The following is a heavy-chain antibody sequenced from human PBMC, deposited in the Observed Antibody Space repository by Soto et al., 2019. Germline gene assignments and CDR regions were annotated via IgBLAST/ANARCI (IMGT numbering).Heavy chain of an antibody. V-gene: IGHV1-69*12. J-gene: IGHJ4*02. Sequence: QVQLVQSGAEVKKPGSSVKVSCKASGGACSSYAISWVRQAPGQGLEWMGGIIPIFGTANYAQKFQGRVTITADESTSTAYMELSSLRSEDTAVYYCARDPLRSEPHYFDYWGQGTLVTVSS. CDR1: GGACSSYA. CDR2: IIPIFGTA. CDR3: ARDPLRSEPHYFDY. D-gene: IGHD5-12*01.